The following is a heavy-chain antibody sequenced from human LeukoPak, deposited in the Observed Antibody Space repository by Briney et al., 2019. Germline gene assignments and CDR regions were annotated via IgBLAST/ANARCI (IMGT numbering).Heavy chain of an antibody. CDR2: IYYSGST. CDR1: GGSISSTNYY. J-gene: IGHJ3*02. CDR3: ARHPGDDAFDI. V-gene: IGHV4-39*01. D-gene: IGHD3-16*01. Sequence: PSETLSLTCTVSGGSISSTNYYWAWIRQPPGKGLEWIGSIYYSGSTYYNPSLKSRVTISVDTSKDQFSLKLSSVTAADTAVYYCARHPGDDAFDIWGQGTMVTVSS.